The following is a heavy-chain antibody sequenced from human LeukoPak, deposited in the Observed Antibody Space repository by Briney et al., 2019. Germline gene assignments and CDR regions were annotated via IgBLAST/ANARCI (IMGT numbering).Heavy chain of an antibody. J-gene: IGHJ3*02. CDR3: ARDRGYDSSGSLGAFDI. V-gene: IGHV7-4-1*02. CDR1: GYTFTSYV. CDR2: INTNTGNP. D-gene: IGHD3-22*01. Sequence: GASVKVSCKASGYTFTSYVISWVRQAPGQGLEWMGWINTNTGNPTYAQGFTGRFVFSLDTSVSTAYLQISSLKAEDTAVYYCARDRGYDSSGSLGAFDIWGQGTMVTVSS.